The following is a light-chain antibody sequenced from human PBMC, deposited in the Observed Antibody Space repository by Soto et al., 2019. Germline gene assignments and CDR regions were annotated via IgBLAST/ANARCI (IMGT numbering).Light chain of an antibody. Sequence: EIVMTQSPATLSVSPGERATLSCRASQSVSRNLAWYQQKLGQAPRLLIYDSYTRATGIPARFSGSGSGTEFTLTISSLQSEDFAVYYCQRYDNWPLTFGGGTKVEIK. CDR2: DSY. V-gene: IGKV3-15*01. CDR1: QSVSRN. J-gene: IGKJ4*01. CDR3: QRYDNWPLT.